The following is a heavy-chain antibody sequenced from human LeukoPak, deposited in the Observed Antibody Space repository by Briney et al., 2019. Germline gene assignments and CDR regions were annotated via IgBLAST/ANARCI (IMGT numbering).Heavy chain of an antibody. CDR1: GFTVSSHF. D-gene: IGHD6-13*01. Sequence: GGSLRLSCAASGFTVSSHFMNWVRQAPGKGLEWVSVISSGGGTYYADSVKGRFTISRDNSKNTLYLQMNSLRAEDTAVYYCAKYAAAGTFDYWGQGTLVTVSS. CDR2: ISSGGGT. CDR3: AKYAAAGTFDY. V-gene: IGHV3-53*01. J-gene: IGHJ4*02.